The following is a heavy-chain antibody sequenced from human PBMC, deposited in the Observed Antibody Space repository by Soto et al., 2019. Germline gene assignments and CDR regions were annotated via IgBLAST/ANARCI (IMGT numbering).Heavy chain of an antibody. CDR1: GGSISSGGYY. D-gene: IGHD2-8*02. J-gene: IGHJ4*02. CDR2: IYYSGST. Sequence: SETLSLTCTVSGGSISSGGYYWSWIRQHPGKGLEWIGYIYYSGSTYYNPSLKSRVTISVDTSKNQFSLKLSSVTAADTAVYYCPSDGFPGHHAYSAQGSLVTVSS. V-gene: IGHV4-31*03. CDR3: PSDGFPGHHAY.